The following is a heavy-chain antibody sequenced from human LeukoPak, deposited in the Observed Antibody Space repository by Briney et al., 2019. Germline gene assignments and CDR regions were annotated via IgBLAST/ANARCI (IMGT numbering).Heavy chain of an antibody. Sequence: PGESLRLSCAASGFTFSSYWMHWVRQAPGKGLVWVSRIKSDGSSTSYADSVKGRFTISRDNAKNTVYLQMNSLRAEDTAVYYCATSRTFDHWGQGTLVTVSS. CDR3: ATSRTFDH. CDR1: GFTFSSYW. J-gene: IGHJ4*02. V-gene: IGHV3-74*01. CDR2: IKSDGSST.